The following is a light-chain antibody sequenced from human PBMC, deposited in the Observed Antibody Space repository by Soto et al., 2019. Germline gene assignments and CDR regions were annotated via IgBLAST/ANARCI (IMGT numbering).Light chain of an antibody. Sequence: QSVLPQPASVSGSPGQSITISCTGTSSDVVGYNYVSWYQHHPGKAPKLMIFDVSNRPSGVSNRFSGSKSGNTASLTISGLQPEDEADYYCSSYTTSNTRQIVFGTGTKVTVL. V-gene: IGLV2-14*03. J-gene: IGLJ1*01. CDR2: DVS. CDR3: SSYTTSNTRQIV. CDR1: SSDVVGYNY.